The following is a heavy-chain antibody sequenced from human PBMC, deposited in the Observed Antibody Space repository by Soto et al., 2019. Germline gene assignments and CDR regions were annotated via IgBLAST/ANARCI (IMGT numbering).Heavy chain of an antibody. CDR2: IWYDGSNK. J-gene: IGHJ4*02. V-gene: IGHV3-33*01. CDR3: EREVTVKYFDY. D-gene: IGHD2-21*02. CDR1: GFTFSSYG. Sequence: PGGSLRLSCAASGFTFSSYGMHWVRQAPGKGLEWVAVIWYDGSNKYYADSVKGRFTISRDNSKNTLYLQMNSLRAEDTAVYYSEREVTVKYFDYWGQGTLVTVSS.